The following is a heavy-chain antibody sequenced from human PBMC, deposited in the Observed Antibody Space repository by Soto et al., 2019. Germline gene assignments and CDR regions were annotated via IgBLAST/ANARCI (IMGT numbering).Heavy chain of an antibody. CDR1: GFTFSSYS. Sequence: LRLSCAASGFTFSSYSMNWVRQAPGKGLEWVSSISSNSSYIFSAGSVKARFTNSRDNAKNSLYLQMNSLRAEDTAVYYCARDRGDYYDSDWFDPWGQGILVTVSS. V-gene: IGHV3-21*01. CDR3: ARDRGDYYDSDWFDP. J-gene: IGHJ5*02. CDR2: ISSNSSYI. D-gene: IGHD3-22*01.